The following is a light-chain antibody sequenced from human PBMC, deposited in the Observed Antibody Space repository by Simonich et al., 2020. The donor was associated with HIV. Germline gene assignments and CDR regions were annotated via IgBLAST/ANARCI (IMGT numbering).Light chain of an antibody. J-gene: IGKJ4*01. CDR1: QRISSY. Sequence: DIQMTQSPFSLSASVGDRVTITCRASQRISSYLNWYQQKPGKAPKLLIYAASSLQSGVPSRFSGSGSGTDFTLTISSLQPEDFATYYCQQSYSTPLTFGGGTKVEIK. CDR2: AAS. CDR3: QQSYSTPLT. V-gene: IGKV1-39*01.